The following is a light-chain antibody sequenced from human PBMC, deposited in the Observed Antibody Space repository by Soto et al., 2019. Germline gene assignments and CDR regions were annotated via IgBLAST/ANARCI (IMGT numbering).Light chain of an antibody. V-gene: IGKV3-20*01. CDR2: GSS. Sequence: EILLTQSPGNLSLSPRERATLSCRASQLYNSFLAWCKQKPCRPPRLLRYGSSDRPPGSPDRISGSGSETVFTLTITRLEPEDFALYYCHNYVGSTWTLGKGTKVDI. CDR3: HNYVGSTWT. CDR1: QLYNSF. J-gene: IGKJ1*01.